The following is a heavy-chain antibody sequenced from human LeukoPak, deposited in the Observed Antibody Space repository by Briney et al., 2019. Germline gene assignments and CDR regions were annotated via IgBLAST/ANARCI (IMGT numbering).Heavy chain of an antibody. D-gene: IGHD2-15*01. V-gene: IGHV4-4*07. CDR3: ARASLSIGGYSSFDY. Sequence: PSETLSLTCTVSGGSIRRHHWSWIRQSAGKGLEWMGRIYKSGSNSENTNYNPSLESRVTVAADTSNNQFSLTLSSVTAADTAVYYCARASLSIGGYSSFDYWGQGILVTVSS. CDR1: GGSIRRHH. J-gene: IGHJ4*02. CDR2: IYKSGSNSENT.